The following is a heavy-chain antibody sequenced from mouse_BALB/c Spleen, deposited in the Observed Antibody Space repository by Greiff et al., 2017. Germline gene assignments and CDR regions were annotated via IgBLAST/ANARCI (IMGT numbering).Heavy chain of an antibody. CDR3: ARRGYGNPAGFAY. CDR1: GFSLTSYG. D-gene: IGHD2-1*01. J-gene: IGHJ3*01. V-gene: IGHV2-2*02. Sequence: QVQLQQSGPGLVQPSQSLSITCTVSGFSLTSYGVHWVRQSPGKGLEWLGVIWSGGSTDFNAAFISRLSISKDNSKSQVFFKMNSLQANDTAIYYCARRGYGNPAGFAYWGQGTLVTVSA. CDR2: IWSGGST.